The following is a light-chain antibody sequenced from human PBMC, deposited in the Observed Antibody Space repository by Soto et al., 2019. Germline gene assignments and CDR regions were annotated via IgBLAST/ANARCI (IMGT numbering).Light chain of an antibody. V-gene: IGKV3-20*01. CDR1: QSLTSSY. Sequence: EIVLTQSPGTLSLSPGERASLSCRASQSLTSSYLAWYQQKPGQAPRLLIYGASSRATGIPDRFSGSGSGTDFTLTISRLEPEDFAVYYCHQCYSSRTFGQGTKVEI. CDR3: HQCYSSRT. CDR2: GAS. J-gene: IGKJ1*01.